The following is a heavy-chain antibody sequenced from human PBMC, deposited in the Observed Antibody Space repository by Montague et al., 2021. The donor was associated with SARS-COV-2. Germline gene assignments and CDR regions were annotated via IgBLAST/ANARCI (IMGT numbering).Heavy chain of an antibody. J-gene: IGHJ5*02. Sequence: SETLSLTCTVSGDSISSYYWNWVRQPPGKGLEWIGYIYNSGTTNYNPSVKSRVTISVDTSKNQFSRKLNSVTAADTAVYYCARGGGYCSGGSCYYWFDPWGQGTLVTVSS. D-gene: IGHD2-15*01. CDR2: IYNSGTT. CDR1: GDSISSYY. V-gene: IGHV4-59*01. CDR3: ARGGGYCSGGSCYYWFDP.